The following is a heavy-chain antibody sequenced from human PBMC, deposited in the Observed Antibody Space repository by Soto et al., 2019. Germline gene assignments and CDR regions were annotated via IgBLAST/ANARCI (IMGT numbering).Heavy chain of an antibody. Sequence: ASVKVSCKASGYTFTDYYLHWVRQAPGQGLELMGWINPKNGATIYAQKFQGRVTMTRDTSISTAYMELSRLRSDDTAVYSCARVYYDSSGYLDYCGQGTLVTVYS. V-gene: IGHV1-2*02. CDR2: INPKNGAT. J-gene: IGHJ4*02. CDR1: GYTFTDYY. D-gene: IGHD3-22*01. CDR3: ARVYYDSSGYLDY.